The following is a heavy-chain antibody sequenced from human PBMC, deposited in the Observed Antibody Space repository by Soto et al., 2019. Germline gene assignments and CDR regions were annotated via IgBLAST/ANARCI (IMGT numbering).Heavy chain of an antibody. CDR2: ISGSGDST. CDR3: AKAYSDNDWYASYALDV. CDR1: GFSFTNYA. V-gene: IGHV3-23*01. Sequence: VQLLESGGTLVQPGKSLRLSCTASGFSFTNYAMTWVRQAPGKGLEWVSSISGSGDSTYYIDSAEGRFTISRDNSKSTLFLQMNSLRAEDTAVYHCAKAYSDNDWYASYALDVWGQGTTVTVSS. D-gene: IGHD5-12*01. J-gene: IGHJ6*02.